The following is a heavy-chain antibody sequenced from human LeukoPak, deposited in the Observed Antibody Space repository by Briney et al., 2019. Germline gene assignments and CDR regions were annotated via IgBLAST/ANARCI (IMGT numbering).Heavy chain of an antibody. J-gene: IGHJ4*02. CDR3: ARQYSSSSPIDY. Sequence: GGSLRLSCAASAFTFSNYNMNWVRQAPGKGLEWVSSISSSSSYIYYVDSVKGRFTISRDNAKNSLYLQMNSLRAEDTAVYYCARQYSSSSPIDYWGQGTLVTVSS. CDR2: ISSSSSYI. CDR1: AFTFSNYN. V-gene: IGHV3-21*01. D-gene: IGHD6-6*01.